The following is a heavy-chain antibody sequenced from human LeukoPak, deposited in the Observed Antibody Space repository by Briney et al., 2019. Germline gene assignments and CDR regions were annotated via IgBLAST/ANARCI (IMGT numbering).Heavy chain of an antibody. CDR3: ARGRQYYYDSSGYPKYFDY. V-gene: IGHV4-30-2*01. CDR2: IYHSGST. D-gene: IGHD3-22*01. CDR1: GGSISSGGYS. Sequence: SQTLSLTCAVSGGSISSGGYSWSWIRQPPGKGLEWIGYIYHSGSTYYNPSLKSRVTISVDRSKNQFSLKLSSVTAADTAVYYCARGRQYYYDSSGYPKYFDYWGQGTLVTVSS. J-gene: IGHJ4*02.